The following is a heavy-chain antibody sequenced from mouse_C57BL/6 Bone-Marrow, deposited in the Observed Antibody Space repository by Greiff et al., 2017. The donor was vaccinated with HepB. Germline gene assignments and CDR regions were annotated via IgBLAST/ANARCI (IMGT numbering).Heavy chain of an antibody. CDR3: AREDYGNYVRFAY. D-gene: IGHD2-1*01. Sequence: VQLQQSGPELVKPGASVKLSCKASGYTFTSYDINWVKQRPGQGLEWIGWIYPRDGSTKYNEKFKGKATLTVDTSSSTAYMELHSLTSEDSAVYFCAREDYGNYVRFAYWGQGTLVTVSA. CDR1: GYTFTSYD. V-gene: IGHV1-85*01. CDR2: IYPRDGST. J-gene: IGHJ3*01.